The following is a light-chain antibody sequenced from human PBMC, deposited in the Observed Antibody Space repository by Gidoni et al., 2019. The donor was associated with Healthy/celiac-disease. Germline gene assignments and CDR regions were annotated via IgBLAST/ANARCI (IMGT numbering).Light chain of an antibody. CDR1: SSNIGSNY. V-gene: IGLV1-47*01. J-gene: IGLJ3*02. CDR2: RNN. Sequence: QSVLTQPPSASGTPGQRVTIFCSGSSSNIGSNYVYWYQQLPGTAPKLLIYRNNQRPSGGPDRFSGSKSGTSASLAISGLRSEDEADYYCAAWDDSLSGPVFGGGTKLTVL. CDR3: AAWDDSLSGPV.